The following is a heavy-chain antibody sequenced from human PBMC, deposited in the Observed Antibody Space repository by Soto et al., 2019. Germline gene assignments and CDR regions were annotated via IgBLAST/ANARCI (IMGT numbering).Heavy chain of an antibody. CDR3: AGSDVNLGWFDP. D-gene: IGHD1-7*01. V-gene: IGHV3-33*01. J-gene: IGHJ5*02. CDR2: IWYDGSNK. CDR1: GFTFSSYG. Sequence: GGSLRLSCAASGFTFSSYGMHWVRQAPGKGLEWVAVIWYDGSNKYYADSVKGRFTISRDNSKNTLYLQMNSLRAEDTAVYYCAGSDVNLGWFDPWGQGTLVTVSS.